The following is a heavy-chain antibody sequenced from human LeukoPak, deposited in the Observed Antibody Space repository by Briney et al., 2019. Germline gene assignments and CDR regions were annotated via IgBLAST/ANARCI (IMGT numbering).Heavy chain of an antibody. V-gene: IGHV4-59*08. CDR1: GGSISSYY. CDR2: IYYSGST. D-gene: IGHD3-22*01. J-gene: IGHJ5*02. CDR3: ARHPLYYYDSSGYYYVP. Sequence: SETLSLTCTVSGGSISSYYWSWIRQPPGKGLEWIGYIYYSGSTNYNPSLKSRVTISVDTSKNQFSLKLSSVTAADTAVYYCARHPLYYYDSSGYYYVPWGQGTLVTVSS.